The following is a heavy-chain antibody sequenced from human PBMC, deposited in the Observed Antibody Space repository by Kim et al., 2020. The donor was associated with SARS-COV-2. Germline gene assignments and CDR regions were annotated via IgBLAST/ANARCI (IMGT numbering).Heavy chain of an antibody. D-gene: IGHD3-10*01. CDR3: ARVGLDYGHPSYYYYGMDV. V-gene: IGHV3-53*01. CDR2: IYSGGST. Sequence: GGSLRLSCAASGFTVSSNYMSWVRQAPGKGLEWVSVIYSGGSTYYADSVKGRFTISRDNSKNTLYLQINSLRAEDTAVYYCARVGLDYGHPSYYYYGMDVWGQGTTVTVSS. CDR1: GFTVSSNY. J-gene: IGHJ6*02.